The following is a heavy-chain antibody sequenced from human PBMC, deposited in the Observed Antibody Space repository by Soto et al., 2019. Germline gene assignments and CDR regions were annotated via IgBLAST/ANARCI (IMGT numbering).Heavy chain of an antibody. D-gene: IGHD6-19*01. CDR3: ARDPEALVAVAGTFDY. CDR1: GFTFSSYG. V-gene: IGHV3-33*01. CDR2: IWYDGSNK. Sequence: QPGGSLRLSCAASGFTFSSYGMHWVRQAPGKGLEWVAVIWYDGSNKYYADSVKGRFTISRDNSKNTLYLQMNSLRAEDTAVYYCARDPEALVAVAGTFDYWGQGTLVTVSS. J-gene: IGHJ4*02.